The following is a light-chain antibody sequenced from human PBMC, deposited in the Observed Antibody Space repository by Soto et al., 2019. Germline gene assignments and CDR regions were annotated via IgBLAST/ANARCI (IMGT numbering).Light chain of an antibody. CDR2: AAS. CDR1: QSISSY. Sequence: DIQMTQSPSSLSASVGDRVTITCRASQSISSYLHWYQQKPGKAPKLLIYAASSLQSGVPSRFSGSGSGTDFTLTISSLQPEDFAPYYCERSFSPPHNFGGGFKVQIK. V-gene: IGKV1-39*01. J-gene: IGKJ4*01. CDR3: ERSFSPPHN.